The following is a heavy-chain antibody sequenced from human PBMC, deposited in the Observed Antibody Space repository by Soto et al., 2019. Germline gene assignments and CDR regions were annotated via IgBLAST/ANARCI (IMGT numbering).Heavy chain of an antibody. V-gene: IGHV4-61*01. CDR3: ARDSGWNYGYGMDV. D-gene: IGHD1-7*01. CDR1: GGSVRSGSYY. Sequence: LSLTCTVSGGSVRSGSYYWSWIRQPPGKGLEWIGYIYYSGSTNYNPSLKSRVTISVDTSKNQFSLKLSSVTAADTAVYYCARDSGWNYGYGMDVWGQGTTVTVSS. CDR2: IYYSGST. J-gene: IGHJ6*02.